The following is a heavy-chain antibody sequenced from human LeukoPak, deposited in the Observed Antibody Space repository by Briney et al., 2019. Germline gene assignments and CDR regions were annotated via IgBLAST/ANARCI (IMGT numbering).Heavy chain of an antibody. CDR3: ARGGYSGYADFDC. CDR1: GGSFSGYY. CDR2: INHSGST. D-gene: IGHD5-12*01. Sequence: PSETLSLTCAVYGGSFSGYYWSWIRQPPGKGLEWIGEINHSGSTNYNPSLKSRVTISVDTSKNQFSLKLSSVTAADTAVYYCARGGYSGYADFDCWGQGTLVTVSS. V-gene: IGHV4-34*01. J-gene: IGHJ4*02.